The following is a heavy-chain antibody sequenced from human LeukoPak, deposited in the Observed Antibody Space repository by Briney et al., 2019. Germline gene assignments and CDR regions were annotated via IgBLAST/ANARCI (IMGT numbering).Heavy chain of an antibody. Sequence: GGSLRLSRAASGFTFSSYWMSWVRQAPGKGLEWVANIKQDGSEKYYVDSVKGRFTISRDNAKNSLYLQMNSLRAEDTAVYYCAADRYYYGSGSLDYWGQGTLVTVSS. CDR2: IKQDGSEK. D-gene: IGHD3-10*01. V-gene: IGHV3-7*01. CDR3: AADRYYYGSGSLDY. CDR1: GFTFSSYW. J-gene: IGHJ4*02.